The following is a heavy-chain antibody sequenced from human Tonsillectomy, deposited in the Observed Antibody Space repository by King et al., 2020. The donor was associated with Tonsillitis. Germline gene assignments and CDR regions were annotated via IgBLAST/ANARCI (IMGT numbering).Heavy chain of an antibody. J-gene: IGHJ4*02. CDR1: GFSFSSYT. CDR2: ISYDGSNK. V-gene: IGHV3-30*04. CDR3: ARPVSGSSGWFLDY. Sequence: VQLVESGGGVVQPGRSLRLSCAASGFSFSSYTMHWVRQAPGKGLEWVSAISYDGSNKYYADSVKGRFTISRDNSKNTLYLQMNSLRSEDTAVYYCARPVSGSSGWFLDYWGQGSLVTVSS. D-gene: IGHD6-19*01.